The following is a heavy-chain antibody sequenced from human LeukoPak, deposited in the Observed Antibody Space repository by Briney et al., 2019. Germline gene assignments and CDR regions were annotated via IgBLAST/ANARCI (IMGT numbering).Heavy chain of an antibody. Sequence: GGSLRLSCAASESTFITYAMNWVRQAPGKELEWVATISGSGRSTYYADSVKGRFTISRDNSKHTLFLQMASLRAEDTAVYYCVKASSSSWSSFDYWGQGTLVTVSS. J-gene: IGHJ4*02. D-gene: IGHD6-13*01. CDR3: VKASSSSWSSFDY. V-gene: IGHV3-23*01. CDR2: ISGSGRST. CDR1: ESTFITYA.